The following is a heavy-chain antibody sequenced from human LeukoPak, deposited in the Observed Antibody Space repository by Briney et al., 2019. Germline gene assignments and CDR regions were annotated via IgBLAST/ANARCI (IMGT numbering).Heavy chain of an antibody. CDR1: GGAISRYY. J-gene: IGHJ4*02. Sequence: SETLSLTCSVSGGAISRYYWSWIRQPPGKGLEWIGEINHSGSTNYNPSLKSRVTISVDTSKNQFSLKLSSVTAADTAVYYCARGDCSSTSCYERGRIVDYWGQGTLVTVSS. CDR2: INHSGST. D-gene: IGHD2-2*01. CDR3: ARGDCSSTSCYERGRIVDY. V-gene: IGHV4-34*01.